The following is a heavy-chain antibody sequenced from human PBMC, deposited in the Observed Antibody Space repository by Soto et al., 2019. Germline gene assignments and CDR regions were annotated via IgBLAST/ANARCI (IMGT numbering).Heavy chain of an antibody. CDR1: GGSISSSNW. D-gene: IGHD3-3*01. CDR2: IYHSGST. CDR3: ARDEFWSGFRDCDY. J-gene: IGHJ4*02. Sequence: SETLSLTCAVSGGSISSSNWWSWVRQPPGKGLEWIGEIYHSGSTNYNPSLKSRVTISVDKSKNQFSLKLSSVTAADTAVYYCARDEFWSGFRDCDYWGQQALVTVS. V-gene: IGHV4-4*02.